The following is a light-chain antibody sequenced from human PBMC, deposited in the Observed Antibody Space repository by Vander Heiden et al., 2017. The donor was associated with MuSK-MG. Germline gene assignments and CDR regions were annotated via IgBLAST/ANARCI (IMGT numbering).Light chain of an antibody. CDR2: KAS. J-gene: IGKJ2*01. V-gene: IGKV1-5*03. CDR3: QQYKSYSQYT. CDR1: QSISSW. Sequence: DIQMTQSPSTLSASVGDRVTITCRASQSISSWLAWYQQKPGKAPKLLIYKASSLESGVPSRFSGSGYGTEFTLTISSRQPDDFAPYYCQQYKSYSQYTFGQGTKLEIK.